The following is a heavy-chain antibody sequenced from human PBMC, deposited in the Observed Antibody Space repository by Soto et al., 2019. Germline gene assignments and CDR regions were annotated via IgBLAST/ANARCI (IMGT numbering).Heavy chain of an antibody. Sequence: PSETLSLTSTFSGGSITKRGYHWSWLRQLPWKGLEWIGYIYYSGTTYYNPSLKSLLTLSLVLSRNQFSLEVNSVSASDTAVYYCARADSNGYTFEHWGQGTLVTVS. D-gene: IGHD5-18*01. V-gene: IGHV4-31*01. CDR1: GGSITKRGYH. CDR2: IYYSGTT. J-gene: IGHJ1*01. CDR3: ARADSNGYTFEH.